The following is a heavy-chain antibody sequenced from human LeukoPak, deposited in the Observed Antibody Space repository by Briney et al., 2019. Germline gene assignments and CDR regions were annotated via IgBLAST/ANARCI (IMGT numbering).Heavy chain of an antibody. D-gene: IGHD6-19*01. CDR2: INHSGST. V-gene: IGHV4-34*01. Sequence: PSETLSLTCAVYGGSFSGYYWSWIRQPPGKGLEWTGEINHSGSTNYNPSLKSRVTISVDTSKNQFSLKLSSVTAADTAVYYCAREAGSGWYGGTRREFDSWGQGTLVTVSS. J-gene: IGHJ4*02. CDR1: GGSFSGYY. CDR3: AREAGSGWYGGTRREFDS.